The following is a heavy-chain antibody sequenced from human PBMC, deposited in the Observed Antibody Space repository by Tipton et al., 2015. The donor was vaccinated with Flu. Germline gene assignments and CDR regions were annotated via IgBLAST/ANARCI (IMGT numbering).Heavy chain of an antibody. CDR1: GYSINSAYY. J-gene: IGHJ6*02. CDR2: IYINGGT. V-gene: IGHV4-38-2*02. CDR3: ARDPIDDSTAYYYDYYYGLDV. D-gene: IGHD3-22*01. Sequence: TLSLTCRVSGYSINSAYYWGWIRQPPGKGLEWIGRIYINGGTKYNPSLNGRVTISLDTSKNQFSLKLNSVTAADTAVYYCARDPIDDSTAYYYDYYYGLDVWGQGTAVTVSS.